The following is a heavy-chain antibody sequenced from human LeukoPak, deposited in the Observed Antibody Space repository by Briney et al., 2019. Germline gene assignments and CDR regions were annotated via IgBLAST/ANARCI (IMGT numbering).Heavy chain of an antibody. CDR3: AKVRAPSGWFNSDY. CDR2: ISASGSNT. D-gene: IGHD6-19*01. CDR1: GFIFSNYA. V-gene: IGHV3-23*01. J-gene: IGHJ4*02. Sequence: GGSLRLSCAASGFIFSNYAMSWVRQAPGKGLEWVSVISASGSNTYYADSVKGRFTISRDNSKNTLFLQMNSLRAEDTAAYYCAKVRAPSGWFNSDYWGQGTLVTVSS.